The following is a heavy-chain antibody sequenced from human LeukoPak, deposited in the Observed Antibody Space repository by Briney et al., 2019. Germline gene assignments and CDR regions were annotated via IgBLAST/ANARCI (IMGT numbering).Heavy chain of an antibody. D-gene: IGHD3-16*02. J-gene: IGHJ4*02. CDR1: GFTVSSNY. CDR3: AREGDMITFGGVIVI. Sequence: PGGSLRLSCAASGFTVSSNYMSWVRQAPGKGLEWVSVIYSGGSTYYADSVKGRFTISRDNSKNTLYLQMNSLRAEDTAVYYCAREGDMITFGGVIVIWGQGTLVTVSS. V-gene: IGHV3-53*01. CDR2: IYSGGST.